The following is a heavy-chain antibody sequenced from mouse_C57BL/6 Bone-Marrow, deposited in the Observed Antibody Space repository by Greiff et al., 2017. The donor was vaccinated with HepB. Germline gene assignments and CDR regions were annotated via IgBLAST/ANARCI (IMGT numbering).Heavy chain of an antibody. CDR2: ISDGGSYT. CDR1: GFTFSSYA. Sequence: EVQVVESGGGLVKPGGSLKLSCAASGFTFSSYAMSWVRQTPEKRLEWVATISDGGSYTYYPDNVKGRFTISRDNAKNKLYLQMSHLKSEDTAMYYCARDITTVVATSGAMDYWGQGTSVTVSS. V-gene: IGHV5-4*01. CDR3: ARDITTVVATSGAMDY. D-gene: IGHD1-1*01. J-gene: IGHJ4*01.